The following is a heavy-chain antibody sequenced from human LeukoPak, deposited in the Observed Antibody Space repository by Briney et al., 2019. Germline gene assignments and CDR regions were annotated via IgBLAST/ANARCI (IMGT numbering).Heavy chain of an antibody. CDR1: GGSISDYH. J-gene: IGHJ2*01. CDR3: ARDKDYDSSGYYYPYWYFDL. Sequence: PSETLSLTCTVSGGSISDYHWTWIRQSPGKGLEWIGYIYYSGSNNFNPLFKSRITISVDTSKNQFSLKLSSVTAADTAVYYCARDKDYDSSGYYYPYWYFDLWGRGTLVTVSS. V-gene: IGHV4-59*01. CDR2: IYYSGSN. D-gene: IGHD3-22*01.